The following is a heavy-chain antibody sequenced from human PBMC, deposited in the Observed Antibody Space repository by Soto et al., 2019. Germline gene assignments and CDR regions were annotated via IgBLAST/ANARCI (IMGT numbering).Heavy chain of an antibody. V-gene: IGHV4-30-4*01. Sequence: PSETLSLTCTVSGGSISSGDYYWSWIRQPPGKGLEWIGYIYYSGSTYYNPSLKSRVTISVDTSKNQFSLKLSSVTAADTAVYYCARTHHRNGYLSFPSGSMNYFDYWGQGTLVTVSS. D-gene: IGHD3-10*01. CDR3: ARTHHRNGYLSFPSGSMNYFDY. J-gene: IGHJ4*02. CDR2: IYYSGST. CDR1: GGSISSGDYY.